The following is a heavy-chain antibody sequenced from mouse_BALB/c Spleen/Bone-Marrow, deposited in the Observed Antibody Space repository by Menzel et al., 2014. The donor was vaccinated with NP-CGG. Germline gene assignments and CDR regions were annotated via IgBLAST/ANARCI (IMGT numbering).Heavy chain of an antibody. CDR1: GFTFSDYY. D-gene: IGHD2-12*01. J-gene: IGHJ4*01. CDR3: ARNAFYRGYAMDY. V-gene: IGHV5-12*02. Sequence: EVKVEESGGGLVQPGGSLKLSCATSGFTFSDYYMYWVRQTPEKRLEWVAYISNGGGSTYYPDTVKGRFTISRDNAKNTLYLQMSRLQSEDTAMYYCARNAFYRGYAMDYWGQGTSVTVSS. CDR2: ISNGGGST.